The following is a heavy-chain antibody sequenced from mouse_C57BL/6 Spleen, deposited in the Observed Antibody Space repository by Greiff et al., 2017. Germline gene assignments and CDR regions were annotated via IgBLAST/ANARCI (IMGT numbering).Heavy chain of an antibody. D-gene: IGHD2-3*01. J-gene: IGHJ4*01. V-gene: IGHV5-17*01. CDR1: GFTFSDYG. CDR2: ISSGSSTI. Sequence: DVQLVESGGGLVKPGGSLKLSCAASGFTFSDYGMHWVRQAPEKGLEWVAYISSGSSTIYYADTVKGRFTISRDNAKNTLFLQMTSLRSEDTAMYYCARGDRWSPYGMDYWGQGTSVTVSS. CDR3: ARGDRWSPYGMDY.